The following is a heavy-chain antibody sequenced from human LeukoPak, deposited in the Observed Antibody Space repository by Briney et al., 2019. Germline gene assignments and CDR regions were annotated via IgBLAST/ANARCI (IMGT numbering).Heavy chain of an antibody. Sequence: GASVKVSCKASGYTFTSYDIDWVRQATGQGFEWMGWMNPNSGNTGYAQKFQGRVTMTRNTSISTAYMELSSLRSEDTAVYYCARGRYCSGGSCYYLTEYFHHWGQGTLVTVSS. D-gene: IGHD2-15*01. CDR3: ARGRYCSGGSCYYLTEYFHH. V-gene: IGHV1-8*01. J-gene: IGHJ1*01. CDR2: MNPNSGNT. CDR1: GYTFTSYD.